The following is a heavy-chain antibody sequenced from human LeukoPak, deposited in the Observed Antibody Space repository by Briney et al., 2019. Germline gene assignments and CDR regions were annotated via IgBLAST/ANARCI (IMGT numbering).Heavy chain of an antibody. CDR2: INHSGST. Sequence: PSETLSLTCAVYGGSFSGYYWSWIRQPLGKGLEWIGEINHSGSTNYNPSLKSRVSISVDTSKNQFSLKLSSVTAADTAVYYCARARLGYSGYDGGFDYWGQGTLVTVSS. D-gene: IGHD5-12*01. J-gene: IGHJ4*02. CDR1: GGSFSGYY. V-gene: IGHV4-34*01. CDR3: ARARLGYSGYDGGFDY.